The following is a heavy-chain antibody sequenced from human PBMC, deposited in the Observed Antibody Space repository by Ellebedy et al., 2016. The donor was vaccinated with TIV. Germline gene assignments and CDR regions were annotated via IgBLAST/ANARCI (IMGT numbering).Heavy chain of an antibody. J-gene: IGHJ6*02. CDR3: ARGGSHGMDV. Sequence: PGGSLRLSCAASGFTFSSYGMHWVRQAPGKGLEWVSVIYSGGSTYYADSVKGRFTISRDNSKNTLYLQMNSLRAEDTAVYYCARGGSHGMDVWGQGTTVTVSS. V-gene: IGHV3-66*01. CDR2: IYSGGST. D-gene: IGHD2-15*01. CDR1: GFTFSSYG.